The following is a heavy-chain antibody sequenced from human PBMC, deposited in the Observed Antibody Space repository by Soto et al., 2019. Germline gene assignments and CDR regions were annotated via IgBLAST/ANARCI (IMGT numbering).Heavy chain of an antibody. CDR1: GVSISSGNW. Sequence: QVKLQESGPGLATPSGTLSLTCAVSGVSISSGNWWTWVRQTPQRGLEYIGEIFHDGTANYYPSFERRVAISVDTSKNQFSLKLSSVTAAATAIYFCARLVYDTSLNYMYFDFWGQGALVTVSS. CDR3: ARLVYDTSLNYMYFDF. V-gene: IGHV4-4*02. D-gene: IGHD2-8*01. J-gene: IGHJ4*02. CDR2: IFHDGTA.